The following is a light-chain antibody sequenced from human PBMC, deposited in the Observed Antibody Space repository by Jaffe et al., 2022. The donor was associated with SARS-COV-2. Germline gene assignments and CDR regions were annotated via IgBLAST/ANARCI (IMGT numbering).Light chain of an antibody. CDR2: NNN. CDR3: AAWDDSLNGHLI. CDR1: TSNIGRNS. V-gene: IGLV1-44*01. J-gene: IGLJ2*01. Sequence: QSVLPQPPSASGTPGQRVTISCSGSTSNIGRNSVIWYQQLPGTAPKLLIYNNNQRPSGVPDRFSGSKSGTSASLAISGLQSEDEADYYCAAWDDSLNGHLIFGGGTKLTVL.